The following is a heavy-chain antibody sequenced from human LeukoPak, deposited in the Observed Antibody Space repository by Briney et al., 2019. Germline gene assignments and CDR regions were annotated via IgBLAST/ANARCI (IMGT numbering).Heavy chain of an antibody. V-gene: IGHV3-74*01. J-gene: IGHJ4*02. D-gene: IGHD3-22*01. CDR3: AGTIVGKWAIDY. Sequence: GGSLRLSFAASGFTFSTYWMHWVRQVPGKGLVWVSRISPDGTSALYADSVKGRFTISRDNAKNTLYLQMNSLRAEDTAVYYCAGTIVGKWAIDYWGQGTLVTVSS. CDR2: ISPDGTSA. CDR1: GFTFSTYW.